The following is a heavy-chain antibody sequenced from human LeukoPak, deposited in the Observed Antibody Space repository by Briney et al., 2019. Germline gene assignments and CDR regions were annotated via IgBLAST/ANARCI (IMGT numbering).Heavy chain of an antibody. CDR3: ARAPHYYDSSGEYYYYYYMDD. Sequence: SVKVSCKASGGTFSSYAISWVRQAPGQGLEWMGGIIPIFGTANYAQKFQGRVTITTDESTSTAYMELSSLRSEDTAVYYCARAPHYYDSSGEYYYYYYMDDWGKGTTVTVSS. V-gene: IGHV1-69*05. CDR2: IIPIFGTA. D-gene: IGHD3-22*01. CDR1: GGTFSSYA. J-gene: IGHJ6*03.